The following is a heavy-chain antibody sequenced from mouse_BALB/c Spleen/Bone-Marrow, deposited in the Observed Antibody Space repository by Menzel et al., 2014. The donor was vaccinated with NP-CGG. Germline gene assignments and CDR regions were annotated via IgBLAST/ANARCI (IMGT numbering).Heavy chain of an antibody. CDR3: ARGGSSPAWLAY. Sequence: QVQLQQSGAELVRPGASVKLSCKASGSTFTTHWVNWIKQRPGQGLEWIGRIDPSDNETHYNQKFKDKAMLTVDKSSNTANMQLSSLTSEDAAVDYGARGGSSPAWLAYWGQGTLGTVSA. V-gene: IGHV1-61*01. J-gene: IGHJ3*01. CDR2: IDPSDNET. CDR1: GSTFTTHW. D-gene: IGHD1-1*01.